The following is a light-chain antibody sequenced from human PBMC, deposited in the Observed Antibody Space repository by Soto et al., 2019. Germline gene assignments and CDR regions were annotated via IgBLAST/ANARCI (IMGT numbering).Light chain of an antibody. CDR3: QQYYQWGLS. J-gene: IGKJ4*01. Sequence: VMTQSLAKLSVSPGEGVTLFCRASQTVATNLAWYQLKPGQAPRLLIYASSTRATGIPATFSGSGSGTQFSLAISSLQSEDSAVYYCQQYYQWGLSFGGGTKVEI. CDR2: ASS. V-gene: IGKV3D-15*01. CDR1: QTVATN.